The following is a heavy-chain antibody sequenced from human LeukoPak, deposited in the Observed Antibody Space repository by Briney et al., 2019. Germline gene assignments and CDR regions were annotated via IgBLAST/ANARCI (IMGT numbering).Heavy chain of an antibody. CDR1: GFTFSSYW. CDR3: ARDPSSLRDSFDY. Sequence: GGSLRLSCAASGFTFSSYWMNWVRQAPGKGLEWVANIKEDGSEKYYVDSVKGRFTISRDNAKNSLYLQMNSLRAEDTAVYYCARDPSSLRDSFDYWGQGSLVTVSS. CDR2: IKEDGSEK. V-gene: IGHV3-7*01. J-gene: IGHJ4*02.